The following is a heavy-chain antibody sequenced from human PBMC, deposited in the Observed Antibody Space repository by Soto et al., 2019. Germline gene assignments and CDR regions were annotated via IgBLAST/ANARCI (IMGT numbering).Heavy chain of an antibody. J-gene: IGHJ4*03. CDR2: IHYSGIT. V-gene: IGHV4-30-4*01. CDR3: ARDQRAFRYLDY. CDR1: GDSISGGDYY. Sequence: QVQLQESGPGLVKPSETLSLTCSVSGDSISGGDYYWSWIRQPPGEALEWIGHIHYSGITYYNASLKNRLTVSLDTSKNQFSLNLNSVTDAATAIYSCARDQRAFRYLDYWGQGILVTVSS.